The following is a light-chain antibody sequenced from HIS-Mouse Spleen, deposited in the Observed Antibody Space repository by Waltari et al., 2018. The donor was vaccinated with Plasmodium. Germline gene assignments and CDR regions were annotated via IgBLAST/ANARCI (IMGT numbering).Light chain of an antibody. CDR1: SSAVVGYNY. CDR3: SSYAGSNNLV. V-gene: IGLV2-8*01. CDR2: EVS. Sequence: QSALTQPPSASGSPGQSVTISCPGTSSAVVGYNYVSWYQQHPGKAPKLMIYEVSKRPAGVPDRFSGSKSGNTASLTVSGLQAEDEADYYCSSYAGSNNLVFGGGTKLTVL. J-gene: IGLJ2*01.